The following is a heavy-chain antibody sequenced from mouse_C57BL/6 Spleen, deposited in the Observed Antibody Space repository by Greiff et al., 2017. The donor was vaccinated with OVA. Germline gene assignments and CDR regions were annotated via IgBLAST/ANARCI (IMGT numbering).Heavy chain of an antibody. Sequence: EVKLVESGGGLVKPGGPLKLSCAASGFTFSDYGMHWVRQAPEKGLEWVAYISSGSSTIYYADTVKGRFTISRDNAKNTLFLQMTSLRSEDTAMYYCARNYYGSSYWYFDVWGTGTTVTVSS. CDR3: ARNYYGSSYWYFDV. CDR1: GFTFSDYG. CDR2: ISSGSSTI. J-gene: IGHJ1*03. V-gene: IGHV5-17*01. D-gene: IGHD1-1*01.